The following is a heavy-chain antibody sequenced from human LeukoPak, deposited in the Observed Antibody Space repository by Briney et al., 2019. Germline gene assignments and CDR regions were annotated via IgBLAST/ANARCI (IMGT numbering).Heavy chain of an antibody. D-gene: IGHD4-17*01. J-gene: IGHJ4*02. Sequence: PGRSLRLSCAASGFTFSSYGMHWVRQAPGKGLEWVAVISYDGSNKYYADSVKGRFTISRDNSKNTLYLQMNSLRAEDTAVYYCAKPYPAIKYGDYLGYWGQGTLVTVSS. CDR1: GFTFSSYG. CDR3: AKPYPAIKYGDYLGY. CDR2: ISYDGSNK. V-gene: IGHV3-30*18.